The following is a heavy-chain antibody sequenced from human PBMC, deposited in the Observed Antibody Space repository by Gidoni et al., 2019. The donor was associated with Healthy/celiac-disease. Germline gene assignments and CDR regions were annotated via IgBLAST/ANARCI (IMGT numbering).Heavy chain of an antibody. CDR3: ASSPGIAVAGTPY. D-gene: IGHD6-19*01. V-gene: IGHV3-21*01. CDR1: GFTCSSYS. J-gene: IGHJ4*02. Sequence: EVQLVESGGGLVKPGGSLRLSCAASGFTCSSYSLNWVRQAPGKGLEWVSSISSISIYIYYADSVKGRFTISRDNAKNSLYLQMNSLRAEDTAVYYCASSPGIAVAGTPYWGQGTLVTVSS. CDR2: ISSISIYI.